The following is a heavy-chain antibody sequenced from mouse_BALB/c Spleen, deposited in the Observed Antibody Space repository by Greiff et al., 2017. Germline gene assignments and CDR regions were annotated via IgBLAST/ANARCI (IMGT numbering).Heavy chain of an antibody. J-gene: IGHJ3*01. Sequence: EVKLQESGPGLVKPSQSLSLTCTVTGYSITSDYAWNWIRQFPGNKLEWMGFISYSGSTSYNPSLKSRISITRDTSKNQFFLQLNTVTTEDTATYYCARGMSTTEGFAYWGQGTLVTVSA. CDR3: ARGMSTTEGFAY. CDR2: ISYSGST. D-gene: IGHD2-4*01. V-gene: IGHV3-2*02. CDR1: GYSITSDYA.